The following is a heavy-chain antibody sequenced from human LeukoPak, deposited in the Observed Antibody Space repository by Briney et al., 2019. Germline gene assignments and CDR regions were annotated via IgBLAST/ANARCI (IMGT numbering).Heavy chain of an antibody. D-gene: IGHD3-9*01. CDR3: ARQTVRYFDWAPFDP. CDR2: ISGRGGNT. J-gene: IGHJ5*02. Sequence: PGGPLRLSCAASGFTFSSYAMSWVRQARGEGLEWGSGISGRGGNTYYADPVKGRFTISRDSSRNALYLQMNTLRAEDTALYYCARQTVRYFDWAPFDPWGQGTLVTVSS. V-gene: IGHV3-23*01. CDR1: GFTFSSYA.